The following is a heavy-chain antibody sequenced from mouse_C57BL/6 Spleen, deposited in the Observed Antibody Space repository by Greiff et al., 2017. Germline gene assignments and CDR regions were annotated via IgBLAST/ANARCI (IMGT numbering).Heavy chain of an antibody. J-gene: IGHJ2*01. D-gene: IGHD2-5*01. CDR3: AREEGYSNYVDYFDY. CDR2: IYPGDGDT. V-gene: IGHV1-82*01. Sequence: QVQLQQSGPELVKPGASVKISCKASGYAFSSSWMNWVKQRPGKGLERIGRIYPGDGDTNYNGKFKGKATLTADKSSSTAYMQLSSLTSEDSAVYFCAREEGYSNYVDYFDYWGQGTTLTVSS. CDR1: GYAFSSSW.